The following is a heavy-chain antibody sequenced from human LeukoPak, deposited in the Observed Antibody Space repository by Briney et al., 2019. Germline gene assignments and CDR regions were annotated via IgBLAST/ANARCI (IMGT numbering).Heavy chain of an antibody. CDR1: GFTFSRYW. V-gene: IGHV3-7*01. J-gene: IGHJ4*02. CDR3: AREAY. Sequence: GGSLRLSCAASGFTFSRYWMSWVRQAPGKGLEWVANVKEDGSKKNYADTVKGRFTISSDNAQKSPVLQMSSLRAEDTAMYYCAREAYWGPGTLVTVSS. CDR2: VKEDGSKK.